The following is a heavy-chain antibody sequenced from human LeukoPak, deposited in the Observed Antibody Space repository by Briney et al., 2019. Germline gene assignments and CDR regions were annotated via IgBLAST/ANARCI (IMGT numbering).Heavy chain of an antibody. D-gene: IGHD3-22*01. CDR2: ISAYNGNT. Sequence: PRASVKVSCKASGYTFTSYGISWVRQAPGQGLEWMGWISAYNGNTNYAQKLQGRVTMTTDTSTSTAYMELRSLRSDDTAVYYCARDSLDSSGYYWFDPWGQGTLVTVSS. V-gene: IGHV1-18*01. J-gene: IGHJ5*02. CDR1: GYTFTSYG. CDR3: ARDSLDSSGYYWFDP.